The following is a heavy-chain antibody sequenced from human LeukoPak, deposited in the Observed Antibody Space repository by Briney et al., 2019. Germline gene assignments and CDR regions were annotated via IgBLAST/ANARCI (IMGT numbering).Heavy chain of an antibody. CDR2: MYYSGST. D-gene: IGHD5-24*01. Sequence: PSETLSLTCTVSGGSISSSRYYWGWIRQPPGKGLEWIGSMYYSGSTYYNPSLKSRVTISVDTSKNQFSLKLSSMTAADTAVYYCASLRDGYNFDYWGQGTLVTVSS. CDR1: GGSISSSRYY. CDR3: ASLRDGYNFDY. J-gene: IGHJ4*02. V-gene: IGHV4-39*01.